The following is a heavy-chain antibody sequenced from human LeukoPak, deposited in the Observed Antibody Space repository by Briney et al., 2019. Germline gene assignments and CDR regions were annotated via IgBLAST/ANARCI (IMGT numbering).Heavy chain of an antibody. J-gene: IGHJ4*02. CDR3: ARSGGYSGYSSV. D-gene: IGHD5-12*01. CDR2: IYYSGTI. CDR1: GGSISNYY. V-gene: IGHV4-59*01. Sequence: SETLSLTCTVSGGSISNYYWSWIRQPPGKGLEWIGYIYYSGTINYNPSLKSRVTISIDTSKNQFSLKLSSVTAADTAVYYCARSGGYSGYSSVWSQGTLATVSS.